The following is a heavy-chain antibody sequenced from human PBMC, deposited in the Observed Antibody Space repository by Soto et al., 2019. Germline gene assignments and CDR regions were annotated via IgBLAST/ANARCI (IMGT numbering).Heavy chain of an antibody. CDR1: GYTFTSYG. V-gene: IGHV1-18*01. Sequence: QVQLVQSGAEVKKPGASVKVSCKASGYTFTSYGISWVRQAPGQGLEWMGWISAYNGNTNYAQKLQGRVTMTTEATTSTAYMELSSLRSDDAAVYYCARVVIGGPVVAWGQGTLVTVSS. D-gene: IGHD3-10*01. CDR3: ARVVIGGPVVA. CDR2: ISAYNGNT. J-gene: IGHJ5*02.